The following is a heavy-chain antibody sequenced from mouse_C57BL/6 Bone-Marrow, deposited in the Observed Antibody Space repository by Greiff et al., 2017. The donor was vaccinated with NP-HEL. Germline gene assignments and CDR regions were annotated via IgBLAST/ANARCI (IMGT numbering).Heavy chain of an antibody. CDR3: ARDYGLYYYAMDY. D-gene: IGHD1-1*01. CDR1: GYTFTSYW. V-gene: IGHV1-69*01. Sequence: QVQLQQPGAELVMPGASVKLSCKASGYTFTSYWMHWVKQRPGQGLEWIGEIDPSDSYTNYTQKFKGKSTLTVDKSSSTAYMQLSSLTSEDSAVYYCARDYGLYYYAMDYWGQGTSVTVSS. CDR2: IDPSDSYT. J-gene: IGHJ4*01.